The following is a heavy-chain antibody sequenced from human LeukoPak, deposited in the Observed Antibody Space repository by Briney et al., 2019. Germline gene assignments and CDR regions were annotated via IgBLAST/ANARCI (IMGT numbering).Heavy chain of an antibody. CDR1: GFTFDDYT. CDR3: AREKYDILTAFDY. V-gene: IGHV3-43*01. D-gene: IGHD3-9*01. Sequence: GGSLRLSCAASGFTFDDYTMHWVRQAPGKGLEWVSLISWDSKTTYYSDSVEGRFTISRDNAKNSLFLQMNSLRTEDTAFYYCAREKYDILTAFDYWGQGTLVTVSS. J-gene: IGHJ4*02. CDR2: ISWDSKTT.